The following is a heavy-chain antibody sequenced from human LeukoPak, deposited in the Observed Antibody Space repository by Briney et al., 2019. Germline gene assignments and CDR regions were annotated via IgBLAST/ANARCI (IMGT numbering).Heavy chain of an antibody. D-gene: IGHD4-17*01. CDR1: GFTFSSYS. J-gene: IGHJ4*02. CDR3: ARYLGYGDYGSIDY. V-gene: IGHV3-21*01. CDR2: ISSSSSYI. Sequence: GGSLRLSCAASGFTFSSYSMNWVRQAPGKGLEWVSSISSSSSYIYYADSVKGRFTISRDNAKNSLYLQMNSLRVEDTAVYYCARYLGYGDYGSIDYWGQGTLVTVSS.